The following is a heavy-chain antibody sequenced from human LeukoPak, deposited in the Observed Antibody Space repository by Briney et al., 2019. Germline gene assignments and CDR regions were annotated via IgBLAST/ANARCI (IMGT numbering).Heavy chain of an antibody. CDR3: ARGEGETYYYDSSGSPSGY. CDR1: GGTFSSYA. D-gene: IGHD3-22*01. V-gene: IGHV1-69*06. J-gene: IGHJ4*02. CDR2: IIPIFGTA. Sequence: GASVKVSCKASGGTFSSYAISWVRQAPGQGLEWMGGIIPIFGTANYAQKFQGRVTITADKSTSTAYMELRSLRSDDTAVYYCARGEGETYYYDSSGSPSGYWGQGTLVTVSS.